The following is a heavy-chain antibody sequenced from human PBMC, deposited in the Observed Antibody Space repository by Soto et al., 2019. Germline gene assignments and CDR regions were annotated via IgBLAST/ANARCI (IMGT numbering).Heavy chain of an antibody. CDR2: IYATGTT. V-gene: IGHV4-31*03. D-gene: IGHD1-1*01. Sequence: SETLSLTCTVSGGSISSGGYHWSWIRQHPGKGLEWIGRIYATGTTDYNPSLKSRVMMSVDTSKKQFSLKLRSVTAADTAVYYCVRDGTKTLRDWFDTWGQGISVTVSS. CDR1: GGSISSGGYH. CDR3: VRDGTKTLRDWFDT. J-gene: IGHJ5*02.